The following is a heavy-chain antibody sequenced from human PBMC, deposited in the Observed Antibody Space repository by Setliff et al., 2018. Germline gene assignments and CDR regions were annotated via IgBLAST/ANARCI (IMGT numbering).Heavy chain of an antibody. J-gene: IGHJ4*02. D-gene: IGHD3-3*01. CDR3: ARVLVGYDFWSGYYQTMPHFDY. V-gene: IGHV1-2*06. CDR1: GYTFTGYY. Sequence: ASVKVSCKASGYTFTGYYLHWVRQAPGQGLEWMGRINPNSGDTKYAQKFQGRVTMTRDTSISTAYMELTSLRSDDTAVYYCARVLVGYDFWSGYYQTMPHFDYWGQGTLVTVSS. CDR2: INPNSGDT.